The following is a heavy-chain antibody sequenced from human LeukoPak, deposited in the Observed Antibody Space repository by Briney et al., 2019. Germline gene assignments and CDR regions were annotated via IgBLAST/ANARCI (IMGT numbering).Heavy chain of an antibody. CDR3: ARGSSSWYYYYYYYMDV. D-gene: IGHD6-13*01. J-gene: IGHJ6*03. Sequence: PSETLSLTCTVSGYSISSGYYWGWIRQPPGKGLEWIGSIDHSGSTYYNPSLKSRVTISVDTSKNQFSLKLSSVTAADTAVYYCARGSSSWYYYYYYYMDVWGKGTTVTVSS. V-gene: IGHV4-38-2*02. CDR2: IDHSGST. CDR1: GYSISSGYY.